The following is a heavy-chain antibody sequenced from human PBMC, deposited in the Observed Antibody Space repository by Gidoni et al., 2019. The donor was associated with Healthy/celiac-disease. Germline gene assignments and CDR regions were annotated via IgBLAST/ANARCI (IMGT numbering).Heavy chain of an antibody. CDR2: IIPIFGTP. D-gene: IGHD6-6*01. Sequence: QVQLVQSGAAVKKPGSSVKVSCKASGGTFNTYAFTWVRQAPGQGLEWMGGIIPIFGTPNYAQKFQGRVTITADESTSTAYMELSSLRSEDTAVYYCARGHLVYGRVGWFDPWGQGTLVTVSS. CDR1: GGTFNTYA. J-gene: IGHJ5*02. V-gene: IGHV1-69*01. CDR3: ARGHLVYGRVGWFDP.